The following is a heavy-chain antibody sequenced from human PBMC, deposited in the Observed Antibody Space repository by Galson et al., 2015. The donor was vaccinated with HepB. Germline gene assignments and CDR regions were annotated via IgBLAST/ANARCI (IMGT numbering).Heavy chain of an antibody. J-gene: IGHJ4*02. CDR3: ARDSGSSIAPYYFDY. V-gene: IGHV3-21*01. Sequence: SLRLSCAASGFTFSSYSMNWVRQAPGKGLEWVSSISSSSSYIYYADSVKGRFTISRDNAKNSLYLQMNSLRAEDTAVYYCARDSGSSIAPYYFDYWGQGTLVTVSS. CDR1: GFTFSSYS. D-gene: IGHD6-6*01. CDR2: ISSSSSYI.